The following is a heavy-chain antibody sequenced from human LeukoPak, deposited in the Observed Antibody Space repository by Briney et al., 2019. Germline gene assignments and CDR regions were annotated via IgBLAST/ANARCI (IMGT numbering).Heavy chain of an antibody. CDR1: GFSFSDHY. Sequence: GGSLRLSCAASGFSFSDHYIHWVRQAPGKGLVWVSRINGVGSDRIYADSVKGRFTISRDSARNMVYLQMNSLRVEDTAMYYCVRDWDHYDFDSWGQGTLVTVSS. V-gene: IGHV3-74*01. J-gene: IGHJ5*01. CDR3: VRDWDHYDFDS. D-gene: IGHD3-3*01. CDR2: INGVGSDR.